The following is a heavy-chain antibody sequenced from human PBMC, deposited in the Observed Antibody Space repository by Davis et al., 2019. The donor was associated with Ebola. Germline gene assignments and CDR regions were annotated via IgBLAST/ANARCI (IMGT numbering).Heavy chain of an antibody. CDR3: VKEYRHDNWYFEP. J-gene: IGHJ2*01. CDR2: IGRDGTMQ. CDR1: GFTFSAHG. D-gene: IGHD3-22*01. Sequence: GESLKISCTASGFTFSAHGMQWVRQAPGKGLEWVAVIGRDGTMQFCADSVKGRFILFRDNSRNTVFLQMDSLRVEDTAVYYCVKEYRHDNWYFEPWGRGTQVTVSS. V-gene: IGHV3-30*18.